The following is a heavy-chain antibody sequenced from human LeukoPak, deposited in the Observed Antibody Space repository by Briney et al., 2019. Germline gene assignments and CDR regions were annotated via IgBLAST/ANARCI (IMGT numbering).Heavy chain of an antibody. CDR3: ARGRGRYYDSRGRPFFDY. J-gene: IGHJ4*02. V-gene: IGHV1-2*02. CDR2: INPNSGDT. D-gene: IGHD3-22*01. CDR1: GYTFTGYY. Sequence: GASVKVSCKASGYTFTGYYLHWVRQAPGQGLEWMGWINPNSGDTHYAQKFQGRVNMTRDTSISTAYMGLSRLRSDDTAVYYCARGRGRYYDSRGRPFFDYWGQGTLVTVSS.